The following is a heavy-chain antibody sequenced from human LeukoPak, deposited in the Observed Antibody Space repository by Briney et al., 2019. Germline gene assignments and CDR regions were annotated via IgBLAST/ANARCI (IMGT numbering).Heavy chain of an antibody. CDR1: GYTFTSYG. CDR3: ARDWGSPTWYYYDSSGQLYDY. V-gene: IGHV1-18*01. D-gene: IGHD3-22*01. CDR2: ISAYNGNT. Sequence: ASLKVSCTASGYTFTSYGISWVRQAPGQGLEWMGWISAYNGNTNYAQKLQGRVTMTTDTSTSTAYMELRSLRSDDTAVYYCARDWGSPTWYYYDSSGQLYDYWGQGTLVTVSS. J-gene: IGHJ4*02.